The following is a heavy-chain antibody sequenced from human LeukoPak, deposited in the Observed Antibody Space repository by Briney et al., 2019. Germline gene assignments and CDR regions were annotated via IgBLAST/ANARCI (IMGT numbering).Heavy chain of an antibody. CDR3: ARAPAIAVAGVWFDP. Sequence: PSETLSLTCTVSGGSISSYYWSWIRQPAGKGLEWIGRIYTSGSTNYNPSLKSRVTMSVDTSKNQFSLKLSSVTAADTAVYYCARAPAIAVAGVWFDPWGQGTLVTVSS. V-gene: IGHV4-4*07. J-gene: IGHJ5*02. D-gene: IGHD6-19*01. CDR1: GGSISSYY. CDR2: IYTSGST.